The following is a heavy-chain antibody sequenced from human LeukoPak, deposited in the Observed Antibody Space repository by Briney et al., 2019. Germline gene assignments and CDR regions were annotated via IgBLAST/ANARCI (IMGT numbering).Heavy chain of an antibody. Sequence: SSVTVSYLASVGTLSSYAISLVRQAPGHGLEWMGRIIPIFGIANYPQTFQGRVTITAHKSTSTAYMELSSLRSEDTSVYYCARDRDGYNYDYWGQGTLVTVSS. J-gene: IGHJ4*02. D-gene: IGHD5-24*01. CDR3: ARDRDGYNYDY. V-gene: IGHV1-69*04. CDR1: VGTLSSYA. CDR2: IIPIFGIA.